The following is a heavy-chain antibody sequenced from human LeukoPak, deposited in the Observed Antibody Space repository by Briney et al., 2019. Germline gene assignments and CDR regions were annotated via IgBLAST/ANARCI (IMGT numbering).Heavy chain of an antibody. V-gene: IGHV1-2*02. D-gene: IGHD2-2*01. J-gene: IGHJ5*02. CDR1: GYTFTGYY. Sequence: RASVKVSCKASGYTFTGYYMHWVRQAPGQGLEWMGWINPNSGGTNYAQKFQGRVTMTRDTSISTAYMELSRLRSDDTAVYYCARNGRGVVVPAAPFDPWGQGTLVTVSS. CDR3: ARNGRGVVVPAAPFDP. CDR2: INPNSGGT.